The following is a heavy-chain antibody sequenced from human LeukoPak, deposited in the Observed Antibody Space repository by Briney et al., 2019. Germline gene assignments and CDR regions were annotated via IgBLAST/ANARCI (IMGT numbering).Heavy chain of an antibody. CDR2: IRSKANSYAT. CDR1: GFTFSGSA. Sequence: GGSLRLSCAASGFTFSGSAMHWVRQASGKGLEWVGRIRSKANSYATAYAASVKGRFTISRDDSKNTAYLQMNSLKTEDTAVYYCAKDPIQWLVSNGFDYWGQGTLVTVSS. J-gene: IGHJ4*02. D-gene: IGHD6-19*01. V-gene: IGHV3-73*01. CDR3: AKDPIQWLVSNGFDY.